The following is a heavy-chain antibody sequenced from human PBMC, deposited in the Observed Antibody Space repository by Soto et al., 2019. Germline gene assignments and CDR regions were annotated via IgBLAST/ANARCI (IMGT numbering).Heavy chain of an antibody. CDR3: AGALGILAGYYRP. Sequence: SETLSLTCTVSGASITSVDYYWSWIRQSPGTGLEWIGYIYYRGTSYYNPSLKSRVSVSVDTSKNQFSLKLESVTAADTAVYYCAGALGILAGYYRPWGQGTLVTVSS. CDR2: IYYRGTS. V-gene: IGHV4-30-4*01. CDR1: GASITSVDYY. D-gene: IGHD3-9*01. J-gene: IGHJ5*01.